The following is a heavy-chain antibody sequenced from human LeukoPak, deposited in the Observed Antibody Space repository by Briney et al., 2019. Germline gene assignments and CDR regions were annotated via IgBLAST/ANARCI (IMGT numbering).Heavy chain of an antibody. CDR1: GFTFSSYA. Sequence: GGSLRLSCAASGFTFSSYAMRWVRQAPGKGLEWVAVISYDGSNKYYADSVKGRFTISRDNSKNTLYLQMNSLRAEDTAVYYCARDTPTPRTVVVITGYFDYWGQGTLVTVSS. V-gene: IGHV3-30*04. CDR3: ARDTPTPRTVVVITGYFDY. CDR2: ISYDGSNK. D-gene: IGHD3-22*01. J-gene: IGHJ4*02.